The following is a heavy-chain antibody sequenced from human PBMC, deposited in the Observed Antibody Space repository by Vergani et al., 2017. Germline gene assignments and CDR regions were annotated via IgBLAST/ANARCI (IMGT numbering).Heavy chain of an antibody. CDR1: GGSFSAYH. CDR2: INHSGST. Sequence: QVQVQQWGAGLLKPSETLSLTCAVYGGSFSAYHWTWIRQSPGKGLEWIGDINHSGSTNYNPSLKSRVTISLDTSKRQFSLKLRSVTAADTAVYYCARVTRFSDPNNYYYYYYMDVWGRGTTVTVSS. CDR3: ARVTRFSDPNNYYYYYYMDV. D-gene: IGHD1/OR15-1a*01. J-gene: IGHJ6*03. V-gene: IGHV4-34*01.